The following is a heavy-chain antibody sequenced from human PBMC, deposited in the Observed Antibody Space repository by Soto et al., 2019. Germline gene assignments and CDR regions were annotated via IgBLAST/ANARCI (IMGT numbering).Heavy chain of an antibody. V-gene: IGHV1-2*04. Sequence: ASVKVSCKASGYSFTDYHIHWVRQAPGQGLEWLGRINPKSGGTSTAQKFQGWVTMTTDTSISTASMELTRLTSDDTAIYYCARGDSTDCSNGVCSFFYNHDMDVWGQGATVTVSS. CDR2: INPKSGGT. D-gene: IGHD2-8*01. CDR1: GYSFTDYH. J-gene: IGHJ6*02. CDR3: ARGDSTDCSNGVCSFFYNHDMDV.